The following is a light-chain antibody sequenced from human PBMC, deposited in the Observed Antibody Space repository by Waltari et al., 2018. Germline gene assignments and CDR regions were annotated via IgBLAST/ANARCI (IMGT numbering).Light chain of an antibody. CDR2: YAS. V-gene: IGKV3-20*01. Sequence: EIVLTQSLGTLSLSPGESATPSCSASQSVTRTLSWYKQKPGQTPRLLIYYASVRATGIPDRFSGRGSDTNFSLTSSRLEPEDVAVYLCQKYWTRPATFGQGTKVEIK. CDR1: QSVTRT. CDR3: QKYWTRPAT. J-gene: IGKJ1*01.